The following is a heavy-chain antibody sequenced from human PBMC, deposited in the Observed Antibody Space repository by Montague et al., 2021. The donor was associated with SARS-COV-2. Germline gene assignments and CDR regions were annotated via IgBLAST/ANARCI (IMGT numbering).Heavy chain of an antibody. CDR1: GGSFSGYY. Sequence: SETLSLTCAVYGGSFSGYYWTWIRQSPGKGLEWIGSVDYSGLTFYNPSLESRVTISVDTSKKQFSLKVNSVTAADTAVYYCAKDGEALAWGTFDIWGQGTMVTVSS. CDR2: VDYSGLT. D-gene: IGHD3-10*01. J-gene: IGHJ3*02. V-gene: IGHV4-34*01. CDR3: AKDGEALAWGTFDI.